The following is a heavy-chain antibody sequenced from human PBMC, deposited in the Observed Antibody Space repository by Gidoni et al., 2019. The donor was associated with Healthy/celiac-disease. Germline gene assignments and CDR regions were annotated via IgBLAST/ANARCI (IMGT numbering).Heavy chain of an antibody. CDR2: IYYSGST. Sequence: QVQLPESGPGLVKPSETLSLTCTVSGGSISSYYWSWIRQPPGKGLEWIGYIYYSGSTNYNPSLKSRVTISVDTSKNQFSLKLSSVTAADTAVYYCARGAAVAGPGAFDIWGQGTMVTVSS. CDR1: GGSISSYY. CDR3: ARGAAVAGPGAFDI. V-gene: IGHV4-59*01. J-gene: IGHJ3*02. D-gene: IGHD6-19*01.